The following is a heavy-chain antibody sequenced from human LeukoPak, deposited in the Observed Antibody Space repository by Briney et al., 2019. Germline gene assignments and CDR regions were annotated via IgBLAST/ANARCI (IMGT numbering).Heavy chain of an antibody. CDR2: ISVSGTI. V-gene: IGHV3-69-1*01. J-gene: IGHJ6*03. D-gene: IGHD6-13*01. CDR3: ARIRGSTLPISYMDV. CDR1: GFRFGGYS. Sequence: GGSLRLSCTASGFRFGGYSIHWVRRAPGKGLEWLSYISVSGTIHADSVMGRVTVSRDNAKNSLYLQMNSLRVEDTAVYYCARIRGSTLPISYMDVWGKGTTVTVSS.